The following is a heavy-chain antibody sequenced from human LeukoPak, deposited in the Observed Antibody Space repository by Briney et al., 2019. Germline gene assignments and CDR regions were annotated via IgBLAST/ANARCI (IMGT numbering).Heavy chain of an antibody. CDR2: LTSSGSTM. V-gene: IGHV3-48*03. Sequence: QPGGSLLLSCAASGFTFSSYQMYWVRQAPGKGVEGVSYLTSSGSTMYYADSVRGRFTISRDNAKNSLYLQMNSLRAQDTAVYYCARDPVGGDIDYWGQGTLVTVSS. D-gene: IGHD5-24*01. CDR1: GFTFSSYQ. CDR3: ARDPVGGDIDY. J-gene: IGHJ4*02.